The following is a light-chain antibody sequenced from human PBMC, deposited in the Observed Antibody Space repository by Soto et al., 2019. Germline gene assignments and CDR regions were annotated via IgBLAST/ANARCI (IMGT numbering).Light chain of an antibody. J-gene: IGKJ5*01. V-gene: IGKV1-39*01. CDR1: QSISRH. CDR3: KQGYSTPVT. Sequence: DIEMTQSPSSLSRDVRHRVTITFRSSQSISRHLNWYQQKPGRAPRLLIYGASNLQSGVPSRFSGSGSGTDFTLTISSLLPEDFATCYCKQGYSTPVTFGQGTRLEIK. CDR2: GAS.